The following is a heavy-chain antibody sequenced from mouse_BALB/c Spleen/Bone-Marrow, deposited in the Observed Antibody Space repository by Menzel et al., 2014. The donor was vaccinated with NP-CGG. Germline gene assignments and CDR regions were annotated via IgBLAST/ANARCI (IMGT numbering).Heavy chain of an antibody. D-gene: IGHD1-1*01. J-gene: IGHJ2*01. V-gene: IGHV1-82*01. Sequence: LKQSGPELVKPGASVKISCKAPGYAFSSSWMNWVKQRPGQGLEWIGRIYPGDGDTNYNGKFKGKATLTADKSSSTAYMQLSSLTSVDSAVYFCARSYYGSSYYFDYWGQGTTLTVSS. CDR1: GYAFSSSW. CDR2: IYPGDGDT. CDR3: ARSYYGSSYYFDY.